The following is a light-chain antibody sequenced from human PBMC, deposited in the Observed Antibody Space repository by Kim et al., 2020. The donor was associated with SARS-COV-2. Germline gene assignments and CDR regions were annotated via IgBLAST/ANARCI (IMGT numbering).Light chain of an antibody. J-gene: IGLJ1*01. CDR2: DVS. CDR1: SSDVGGYNY. CDR3: CSYAGTYTYV. Sequence: GQSGTIACTGTSSDVGGYNYVSWYQQHPGKAPKLMIYDVSKRPSGVPDRFSCSKSGNTASLTISGLQAEDEADYYCCSYAGTYTYVFVSGTKVTVL. V-gene: IGLV2-11*01.